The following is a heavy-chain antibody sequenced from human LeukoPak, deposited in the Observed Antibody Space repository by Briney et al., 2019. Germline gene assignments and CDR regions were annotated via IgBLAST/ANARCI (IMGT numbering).Heavy chain of an antibody. CDR3: AKNVVVRRYIDF. CDR1: GFTFSNHA. Sequence: GGSLRLSCAASGFTFSNHAMSWVRQAPGKGLQWVAVISGGGRTTEYEDFVKGRFTISRDNSKNTLSLQMNSLTVEDTAIYFCAKNVVVRRYIDFWGQRTLVTASS. J-gene: IGHJ4*02. D-gene: IGHD2-15*01. V-gene: IGHV3-23*01. CDR2: ISGGGRTT.